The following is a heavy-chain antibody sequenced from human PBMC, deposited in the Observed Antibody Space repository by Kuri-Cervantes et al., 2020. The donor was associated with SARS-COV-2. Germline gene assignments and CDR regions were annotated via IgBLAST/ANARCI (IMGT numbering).Heavy chain of an antibody. V-gene: IGHV4-39*07. CDR3: ARVDGSWYFFY. CDR1: GGSISSSSYY. D-gene: IGHD6-13*01. CDR2: IYYSGST. Sequence: ESLKTACTVSGGSISSSSYYWGWIRQPPGKGLEWIGSIYYSGSTYYNPSLKSRVTISVDTSKNQFSLKLSSVTAADTAVYYCARVDGSWYFFYWGQGTLVTVSS. J-gene: IGHJ4*02.